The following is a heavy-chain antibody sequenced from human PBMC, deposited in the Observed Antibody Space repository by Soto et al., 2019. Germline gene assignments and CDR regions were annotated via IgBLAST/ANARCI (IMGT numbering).Heavy chain of an antibody. J-gene: IGHJ1*01. Sequence: ETLSLTCAVSGGSISSTTYYWAWIRQPPGKGLEWVATIYYSGATYYNPSLKSRLTISIDTSKNQFSLRLSSVTAADTAMYYCARYYDTSNRPYFHHWGQGTRVTVSS. CDR3: ARYYDTSNRPYFHH. D-gene: IGHD3-22*01. V-gene: IGHV4-39*01. CDR1: GGSISSTTYY. CDR2: IYYSGAT.